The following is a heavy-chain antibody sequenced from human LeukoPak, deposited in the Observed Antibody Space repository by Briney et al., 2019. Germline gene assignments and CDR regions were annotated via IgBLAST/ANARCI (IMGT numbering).Heavy chain of an antibody. J-gene: IGHJ4*02. CDR1: GGSISSYY. CDR2: IYYSGST. V-gene: IGHV4-59*12. Sequence: SETLSLTCTVSGGSISSYYWSWIRQPPGKGLEWIGYIYYSGSTNYNPSLKSRVTILVDTSKNQFSLKLSSVTAADTAVYYCATGGIAVAGTFDHWGQGTLVTVSS. D-gene: IGHD6-19*01. CDR3: ATGGIAVAGTFDH.